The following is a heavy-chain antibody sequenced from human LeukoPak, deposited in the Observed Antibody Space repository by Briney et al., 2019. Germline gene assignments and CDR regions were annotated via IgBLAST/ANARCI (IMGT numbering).Heavy chain of an antibody. CDR2: ISGSGGST. J-gene: IGHJ4*02. CDR1: GFTFSSYA. CDR3: AKVEHIVVVTAIPPLLFDY. D-gene: IGHD2-21*02. V-gene: IGHV3-23*01. Sequence: GGSLRLSCAASGFTFSSYAMSWVRQAPGKGLEWVSAISGSGGSTYYADSVKGRFTISRDNSKNTLYLQMNSLRAEDTAVYYCAKVEHIVVVTAIPPLLFDYWGQGTLVTVSS.